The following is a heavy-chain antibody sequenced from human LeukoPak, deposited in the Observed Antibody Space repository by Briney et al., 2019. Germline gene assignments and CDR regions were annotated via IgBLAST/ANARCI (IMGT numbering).Heavy chain of an antibody. V-gene: IGHV3-7*01. J-gene: IGHJ4*02. CDR3: ASRGPRYYDSSLNYFDY. CDR1: GGSFSGYY. CDR2: IKQDGSEK. D-gene: IGHD3-22*01. Sequence: TSETLSLTCAVYGGSFSGYYWSWVRQAPGKGLEWVANIKQDGSEKYYVDSVKGRFTISRDNAKNSLYLQMNSLRAEDTAVYYCASRGPRYYDSSLNYFDYWGQGTLVTVSS.